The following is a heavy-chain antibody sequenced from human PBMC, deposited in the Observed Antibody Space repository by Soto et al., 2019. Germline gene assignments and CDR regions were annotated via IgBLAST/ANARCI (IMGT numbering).Heavy chain of an antibody. CDR1: GFTFSSYG. CDR3: ARMTVDV. J-gene: IGHJ6*02. Sequence: QVQLVESGGGVVQPGRSLRLSCAASGFTFSSYGMNWVRQAPGKGLEWVAVIWYDGSNKFYADSVKGRFTISRDNSKNTLYLQMNSLRAEDTAVYYCARMTVDVWGQGTTVTVSS. V-gene: IGHV3-33*01. CDR2: IWYDGSNK.